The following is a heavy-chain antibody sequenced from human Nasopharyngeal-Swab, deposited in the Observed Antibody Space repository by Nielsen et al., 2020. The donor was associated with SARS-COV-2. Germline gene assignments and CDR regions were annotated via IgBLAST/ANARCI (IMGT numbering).Heavy chain of an antibody. Sequence: GSLRLSCSVSGFSFNGFYWNWIRQPPGKGLEWIAVINHNERTNYNPSLKSRVTMSVDTSTNQVALKLNSLTATDTAVYYCARAGRVGDAYTGLDVWGQGTTVNVSS. D-gene: IGHD5-24*01. CDR1: GFSFNGFY. CDR3: ARAGRVGDAYTGLDV. CDR2: INHNERT. V-gene: IGHV4-34*01. J-gene: IGHJ6*02.